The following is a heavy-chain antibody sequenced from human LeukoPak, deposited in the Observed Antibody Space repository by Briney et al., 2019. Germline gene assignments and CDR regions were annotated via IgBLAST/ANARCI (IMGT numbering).Heavy chain of an antibody. J-gene: IGHJ6*02. Sequence: ASVKVSCKASGYTFTSYGISWVRQAPGQGLEWMGWISAYNGNTNYAQKLQGRVTMTTDTSTSTAYMELRSLRSDDTAVYYCARERVVVVAATRGPTLNYGMDVWGQGTTVTVSS. D-gene: IGHD2-15*01. CDR2: ISAYNGNT. CDR3: ARERVVVVAATRGPTLNYGMDV. CDR1: GYTFTSYG. V-gene: IGHV1-18*01.